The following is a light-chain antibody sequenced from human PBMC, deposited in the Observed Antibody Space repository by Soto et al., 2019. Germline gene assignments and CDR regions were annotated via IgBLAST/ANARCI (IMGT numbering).Light chain of an antibody. CDR3: SSYTSSSLVL. V-gene: IGLV2-14*01. Sequence: SAPTPPAPGSWGPGRSLTPSRPWNSKAVGGYNYVSWYQQHPGKAPTLMIYDVTNRPSGVPNRFSGSKSGNTASLTISGLQAEDEADYYCSSYTSSSLVLFGGGTKVTVL. CDR2: DVT. CDR1: SKAVGGYNY. J-gene: IGLJ2*01.